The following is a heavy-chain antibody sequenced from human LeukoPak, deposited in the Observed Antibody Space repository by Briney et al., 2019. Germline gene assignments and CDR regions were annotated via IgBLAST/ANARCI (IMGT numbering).Heavy chain of an antibody. CDR3: ARVLLWFGEPSHIDY. V-gene: IGHV1-18*01. CDR1: GYTFTSYG. CDR2: ITAYNDNT. Sequence: ASVKVSCKASGYTFTSYGISWVRQTPGQGLEWMGWITAYNDNTNYAQKLQGRVTMTTDTSTSTAYMELRSLRSDDTAVYYCARVLLWFGEPSHIDYWGQGTLVTASS. D-gene: IGHD3-10*01. J-gene: IGHJ4*02.